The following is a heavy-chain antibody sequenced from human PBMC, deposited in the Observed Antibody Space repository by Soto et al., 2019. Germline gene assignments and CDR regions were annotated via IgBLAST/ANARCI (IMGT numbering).Heavy chain of an antibody. J-gene: IGHJ4*02. CDR3: VRNSDYDLWSGFLY. CDR2: VTGSGVST. D-gene: IGHD3-3*01. Sequence: PGGSLRLSCAASGFTFNTFTMTWVRQAPGKGLEWVSSVTGSGVSTKYADPVKGRFTISRDNSKNTLYLQLNTLTAEDTAVYFCVRNSDYDLWSGFLYWGQGALVTVSS. CDR1: GFTFNTFT. V-gene: IGHV3-23*01.